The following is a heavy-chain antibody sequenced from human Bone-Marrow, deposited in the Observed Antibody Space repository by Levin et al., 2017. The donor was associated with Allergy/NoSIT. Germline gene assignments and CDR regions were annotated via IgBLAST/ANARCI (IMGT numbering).Heavy chain of an antibody. D-gene: IGHD3-10*01. J-gene: IGHJ4*02. V-gene: IGHV3-30*18. Sequence: GESLKISCAASGFTFSSYGMHWVRQAPGKGLEWVAVISYDGSNKYYADSVKGRFTISRDNSKNTLYLQMNSLRAEDTAVYYCANLSFYGSGSYYSNSDYWGQGTLVTVSS. CDR1: GFTFSSYG. CDR3: ANLSFYGSGSYYSNSDY. CDR2: ISYDGSNK.